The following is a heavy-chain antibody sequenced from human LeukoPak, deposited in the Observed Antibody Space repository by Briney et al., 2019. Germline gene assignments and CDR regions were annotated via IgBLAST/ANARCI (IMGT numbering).Heavy chain of an antibody. D-gene: IGHD4-23*01. CDR3: AKDTQSTVVTATFDY. CDR1: GFTFDDYA. J-gene: IGHJ4*02. Sequence: GGSLRLSCAASGFTFDDYAMHWVRQAPGKGLEWVSGISWNSGSIGYADSVKGRFTISRDNAKNSLYLQMNSLRAEDTALYYCAKDTQSTVVTATFDYWGQGTLVTVSS. V-gene: IGHV3-9*01. CDR2: ISWNSGSI.